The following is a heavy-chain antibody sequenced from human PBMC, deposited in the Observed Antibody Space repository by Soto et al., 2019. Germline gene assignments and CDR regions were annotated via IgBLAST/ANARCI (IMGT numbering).Heavy chain of an antibody. D-gene: IGHD6-6*01. CDR3: ARGRSSPNVDP. J-gene: IGHJ5*02. CDR1: GFTFSIYA. CDR2: ISDSGRT. Sequence: EVQVLESGGGLVQPGGSLRLSCAASGFTFSIYAMSWVRQAPGKGLEWVSAISDSGRTYYADSVKGRFTISRDNSKNTVFLQMSSLRADDTAVYYCARGRSSPNVDPWGQGTLVTVSS. V-gene: IGHV3-23*01.